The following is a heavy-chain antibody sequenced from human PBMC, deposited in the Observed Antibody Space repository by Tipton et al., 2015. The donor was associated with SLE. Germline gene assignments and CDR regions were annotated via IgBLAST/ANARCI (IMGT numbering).Heavy chain of an antibody. CDR3: ARDSRLHWYFDL. V-gene: IGHV4-34*01. D-gene: IGHD3-22*01. CDR1: GGSFSGYY. Sequence: TLSLTCAVYGGSFSGYYWSWIRQPPGKGLEWIGEINHSGSTNYNPSVKSRITISVDTSKNQFSLKLSSVTAADTAVYYCARDSRLHWYFDLWGRGTLVTASS. J-gene: IGHJ2*01. CDR2: INHSGST.